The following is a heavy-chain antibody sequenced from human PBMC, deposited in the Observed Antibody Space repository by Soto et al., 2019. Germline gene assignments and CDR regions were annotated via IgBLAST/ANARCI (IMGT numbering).Heavy chain of an antibody. Sequence: PGESLRPSCVADGIFFSSLWMTWVRQVPGKGLEWVANTKEDGREAYYGDSVKGRFTISRDNAKNSLVLQRNSLRAEDTYIYYCARYHYAYSNSCDVWGQGTTVTVSS. CDR3: ARYHYAYSNSCDV. V-gene: IGHV3-7*01. CDR1: GIFFSSLW. CDR2: TKEDGREA. D-gene: IGHD6-13*01. J-gene: IGHJ6*02.